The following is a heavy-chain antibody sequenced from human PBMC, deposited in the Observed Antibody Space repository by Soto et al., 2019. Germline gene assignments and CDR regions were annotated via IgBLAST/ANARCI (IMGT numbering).Heavy chain of an antibody. D-gene: IGHD2-15*01. V-gene: IGHV4-4*07. CDR2: IYTSGST. J-gene: IGHJ5*02. Sequence: PSETLSLTCTVSGGSISSYYWSWIRQPAGKGLEWIGRIYTSGSTNYNPSLKSRVTMSVDTSKNQFSLKLSSVTAADTAVYYSARDNCSGGSCYPYNWFDPWGQGTLGTVSS. CDR1: GGSISSYY. CDR3: ARDNCSGGSCYPYNWFDP.